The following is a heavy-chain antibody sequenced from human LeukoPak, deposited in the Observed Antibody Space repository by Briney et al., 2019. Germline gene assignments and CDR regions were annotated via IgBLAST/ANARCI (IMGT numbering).Heavy chain of an antibody. J-gene: IGHJ6*03. D-gene: IGHD6-19*01. Sequence: GGSLRLSCAASGFTFSDYYMSWIRQAPGKGLEWVSYISSSGSTIYYADSVKGRFTTSRDNAKNSLYLQMNSLRAEDTAVYYCARGSSGWRGNYYYYYMDVWGKGTTVTVSS. CDR2: ISSSGSTI. CDR3: ARGSSGWRGNYYYYYMDV. CDR1: GFTFSDYY. V-gene: IGHV3-11*01.